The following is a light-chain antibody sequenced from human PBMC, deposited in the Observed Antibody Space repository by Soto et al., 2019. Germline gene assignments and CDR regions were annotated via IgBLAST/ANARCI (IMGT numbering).Light chain of an antibody. CDR3: AAWDDSLNGPV. Sequence: QSVLTQPPSASGTPGQRITISCSGSSSNIGTNTVNWYQQLPGTAPKLLIYSDTIRPLGVPDRFSGSKSGASASLAISGLQSEDEADYHCAAWDDSLNGPVFGGGTKLTVL. V-gene: IGLV1-44*01. J-gene: IGLJ2*01. CDR2: SDT. CDR1: SSNIGTNT.